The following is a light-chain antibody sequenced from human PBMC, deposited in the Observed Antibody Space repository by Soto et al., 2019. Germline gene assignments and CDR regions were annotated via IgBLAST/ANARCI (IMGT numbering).Light chain of an antibody. J-gene: IGKJ4*02. CDR3: QQYKHWPPWLT. Sequence: EIVLIQSPATLSLSPGERATLSCRASQSVGSYLAWYQHKPGQAPRLLISDASNRATGIPARFSGSGSETDFTLTISSLESEESAVYYCQQYKHWPPWLTFGGGTKVEVK. V-gene: IGKV3-11*01. CDR1: QSVGSY. CDR2: DAS.